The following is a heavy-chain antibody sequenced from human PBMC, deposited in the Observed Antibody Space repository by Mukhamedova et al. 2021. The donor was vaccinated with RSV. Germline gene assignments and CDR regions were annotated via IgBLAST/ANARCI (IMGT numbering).Heavy chain of an antibody. J-gene: IGHJ6*01. D-gene: IGHD1-26*01. Sequence: QAPGKGLEWMGLVDPEDGETIYAEKFQGRVTITADTSTDTAYMELSSLRSEDTAVYYCATESRRGYSGSYWAYYYGMDGWWQGTT. CDR3: ATESRRGYSGSYWAYYYGMDG. CDR2: VDPEDGET. V-gene: IGHV1-69-2*01.